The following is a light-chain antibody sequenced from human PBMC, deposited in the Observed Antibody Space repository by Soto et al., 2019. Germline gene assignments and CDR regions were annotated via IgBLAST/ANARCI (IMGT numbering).Light chain of an antibody. CDR1: SSNIGAGYD. Sequence: HSVLTQPPSVSGAPGQRVTISCTGSSSNIGAGYDVHWYQQLPGTAPKLLICANSDRPSGVPDRFSGSKSGTSASLAITGLQAEDEANYYCQSYDNSLSGWVFGGGTKLTVL. V-gene: IGLV1-40*01. CDR3: QSYDNSLSGWV. J-gene: IGLJ3*02. CDR2: ANS.